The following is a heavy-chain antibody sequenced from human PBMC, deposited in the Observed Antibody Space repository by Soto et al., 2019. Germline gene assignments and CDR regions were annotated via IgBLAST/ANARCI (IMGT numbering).Heavy chain of an antibody. CDR3: ASGYYDYVWGSYRPEPRAFDI. J-gene: IGHJ3*02. D-gene: IGHD3-16*02. Sequence: TLPHTCTVSGGSSSSGGYCWSWIRKHPGKGLEWIGYIYYSGSTYYNPSLKSRVTISVDTSKNQFSLKLSSVTAADTAVYYCASGYYDYVWGSYRPEPRAFDIWGQGTMLTVSS. CDR1: GGSSSSGGYC. CDR2: IYYSGST. V-gene: IGHV4-31*03.